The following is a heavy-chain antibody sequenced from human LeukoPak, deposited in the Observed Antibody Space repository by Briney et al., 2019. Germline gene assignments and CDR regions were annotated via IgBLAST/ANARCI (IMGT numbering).Heavy chain of an antibody. J-gene: IGHJ5*02. V-gene: IGHV4-59*01. Sequence: SSETLSLTCTVSGGSISSYYWSWIRQPPGKGLEWIGYIYYSGSTNYNPSLKSRVTTSVDTSKNQFSLKLSSVTAADTAVYYCARGEIYGWNAGFDPWGQGTLVTVSS. CDR2: IYYSGST. CDR1: GGSISSYY. CDR3: ARGEIYGWNAGFDP. D-gene: IGHD1-1*01.